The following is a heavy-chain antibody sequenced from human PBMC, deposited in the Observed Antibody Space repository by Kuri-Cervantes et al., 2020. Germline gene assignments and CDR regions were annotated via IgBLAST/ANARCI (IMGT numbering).Heavy chain of an antibody. D-gene: IGHD6-6*01. V-gene: IGHV1-69*05. J-gene: IGHJ5*02. CDR2: IIPIFGTA. CDR1: GGTFSSYA. Sequence: SVKVSCKASGGTFSSYAISWVRQAPGQGLEWMGGIIPIFGTANYAQKFQGRVTMTRNTSISTAYMELSSLRSEDTAVYYCARGKSIAARRAYSHWFGPWGQGTLVTVSS. CDR3: ARGKSIAARRAYSHWFGP.